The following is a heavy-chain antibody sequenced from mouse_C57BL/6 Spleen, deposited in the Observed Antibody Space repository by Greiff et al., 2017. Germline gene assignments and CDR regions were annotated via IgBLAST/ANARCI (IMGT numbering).Heavy chain of an antibody. CDR1: GYTFTDYE. D-gene: IGHD1-1*01. CDR3: TRWSTGSSLYYAMDY. Sequence: QVQLQQSGAELVRPGASVTLSCKASGYTFTDYEMHWVKQTPVHGLEWIGAIDPETGGTAYNQKFKGKAILTADKSSSTAYMELRSLTSEDSAVYYCTRWSTGSSLYYAMDYWGQGTSVTVSS. CDR2: IDPETGGT. J-gene: IGHJ4*01. V-gene: IGHV1-15*01.